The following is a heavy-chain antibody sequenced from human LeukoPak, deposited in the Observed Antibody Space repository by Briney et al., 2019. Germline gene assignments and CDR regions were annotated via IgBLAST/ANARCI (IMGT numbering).Heavy chain of an antibody. CDR3: ARKQGYDSSGFDY. V-gene: IGHV3-23*01. Sequence: PGGSLRLSCAASGFTFSSYAMSWVRQAPGKGLEWVSAISGSGGSTYYADSVKGRFTISRDNSKNTLYLQMNSLRAEDTAVYYCARKQGYDSSGFDYWGQGTLVTVSS. D-gene: IGHD3-22*01. CDR2: ISGSGGST. J-gene: IGHJ4*02. CDR1: GFTFSSYA.